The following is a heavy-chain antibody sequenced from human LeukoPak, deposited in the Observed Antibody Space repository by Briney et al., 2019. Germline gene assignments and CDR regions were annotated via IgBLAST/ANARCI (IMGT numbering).Heavy chain of an antibody. V-gene: IGHV1-46*01. CDR1: GYTFTSYY. CDR3: ARGSIASDPPYNWFDP. J-gene: IGHJ5*02. CDR2: INPSGGST. Sequence: ASVKVSCKASGYTFTSYYMHWVRQAPGQGLEWMGIINPSGGSTSYAQKFQGRVTMTRDTSTSTVYMELSSLRSEGTAVYHCARGSIASDPPYNWFDPWGQGTLVTVSS. D-gene: IGHD2/OR15-2a*01.